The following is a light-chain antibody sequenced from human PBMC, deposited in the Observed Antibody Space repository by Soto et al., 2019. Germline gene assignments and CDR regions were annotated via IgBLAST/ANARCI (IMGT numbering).Light chain of an antibody. CDR1: QPISSY. J-gene: IGKJ1*01. Sequence: EIVLTQSPATLSLSPGEIATLSCRASQPISSYLAWYQHKPGQAPRLLIYDASKGATGIPARFSGSGSGTDFTLTISSLEPEDFAVYFCQQRYSWPPTFGQGTKMDI. CDR2: DAS. CDR3: QQRYSWPPT. V-gene: IGKV3-11*01.